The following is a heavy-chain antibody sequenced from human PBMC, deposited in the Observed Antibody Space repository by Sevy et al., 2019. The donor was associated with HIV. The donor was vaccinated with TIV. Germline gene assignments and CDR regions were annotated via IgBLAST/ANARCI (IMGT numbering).Heavy chain of an antibody. CDR1: GASISSGVYS. CDR2: IYHSGNT. J-gene: IGHJ3*01. Sequence: SETLSLTCAVSGASISSGVYSWNWIRQPPGKGLEWIGYIYHSGNTYYNPSLKSRVTRSVDRSNNHFSRKMRSVTAADTAVYYGARDGGTMTTPGCLDFWGQGIMVTVSS. CDR3: ARDGGTMTTPGCLDF. D-gene: IGHD4-17*01. V-gene: IGHV4-30-2*01.